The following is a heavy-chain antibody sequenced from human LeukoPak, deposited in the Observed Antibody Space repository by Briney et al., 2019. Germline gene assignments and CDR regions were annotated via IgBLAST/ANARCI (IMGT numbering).Heavy chain of an antibody. CDR3: AGALLGYCSSTSCPFDY. D-gene: IGHD2-2*01. J-gene: IGHJ4*02. V-gene: IGHV5-51*01. Sequence: GESLKISCKASGYTFTRNWIGWVRQMPGKGLEWMGIIYPGDSNTKYSPSFQGQVTISVDKSISAAYLQWSSLKASDTAMYYCAGALLGYCSSTSCPFDYWGQGTLVTVSS. CDR2: IYPGDSNT. CDR1: GYTFTRNW.